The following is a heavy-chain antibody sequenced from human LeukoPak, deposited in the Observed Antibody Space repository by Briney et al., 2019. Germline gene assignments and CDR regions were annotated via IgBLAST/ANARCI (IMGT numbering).Heavy chain of an antibody. V-gene: IGHV1-18*01. CDR3: ARVVTMVLGVIIVDVVGYWFDP. Sequence: ASVKVSCKASGYTFTSYGISWVRQAPGQGLEWMGWISAYNGNTNYAQKLQGRVTMTTDTSTSTAYMELRSLRSDDTAVYYCARVVTMVLGVIIVDVVGYWFDPWGQGTLVTVSS. J-gene: IGHJ5*02. CDR1: GYTFTSYG. CDR2: ISAYNGNT. D-gene: IGHD3-10*01.